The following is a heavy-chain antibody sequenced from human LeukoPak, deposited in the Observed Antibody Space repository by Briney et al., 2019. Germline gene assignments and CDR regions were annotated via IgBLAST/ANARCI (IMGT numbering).Heavy chain of an antibody. Sequence: PSETLSLTCTVSGGSISSYYWSWIRQPPGKGLEWIGYIYYSGSTNYNPSLKSRVTISVDTSKNQFSLKLSSVTAADTAVYYCARLDSYGYLVDYWGQGTLVTVSS. J-gene: IGHJ4*02. CDR1: GGSISSYY. V-gene: IGHV4-59*01. CDR3: ARLDSYGYLVDY. CDR2: IYYSGST. D-gene: IGHD5-18*01.